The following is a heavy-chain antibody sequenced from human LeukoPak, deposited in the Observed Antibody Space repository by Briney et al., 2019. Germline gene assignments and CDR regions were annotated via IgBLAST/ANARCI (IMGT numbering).Heavy chain of an antibody. CDR1: GYTFSSYA. CDR3: ARGLSVVGGTINTRFDY. J-gene: IGHJ4*02. V-gene: IGHV1-18*01. CDR2: ISTYNGNT. Sequence: GASVKVSCKASGYTFSSYAISWVRQAPGQGLEWMGWISTYNGNTNYAQQLQGRATLTTDTSTRTSYMELRSLRSDDTAVYYCARGLSVVGGTINTRFDYWGQGTLVTVSS. D-gene: IGHD3-10*01.